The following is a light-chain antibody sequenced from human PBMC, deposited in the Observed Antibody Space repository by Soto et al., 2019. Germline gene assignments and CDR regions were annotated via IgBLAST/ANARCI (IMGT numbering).Light chain of an antibody. Sequence: QSVLTQPPSVSGAPGQRVTISCTGSSSNIGAGYGVHWYQHLPGTAPKLLIYGNSNRPSGVPDRFSGSKSGPSASLAITGLQADDEADYYCCSYAGSSTYVFGTGTKVTVL. CDR1: SSNIGAGYG. V-gene: IGLV1-40*01. CDR3: CSYAGSSTYV. CDR2: GNS. J-gene: IGLJ1*01.